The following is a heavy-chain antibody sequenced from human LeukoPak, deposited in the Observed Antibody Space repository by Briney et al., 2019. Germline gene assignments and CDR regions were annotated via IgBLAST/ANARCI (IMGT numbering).Heavy chain of an antibody. CDR1: GDSISSSSYY. CDR3: ARLKKKPTLLED. J-gene: IGHJ4*02. CDR2: IYYSGST. Sequence: PSETLSLTCTVSGDSISSSSYYWGWIRQPPGKGLEWIGNIYYSGSTYYNPSLKSRVTISVDTSKNQFSLKLSSVTAADTAVYYCARLKKKPTLLEDWGQGTLVTVSS. V-gene: IGHV4-39*07. D-gene: IGHD1-14*01.